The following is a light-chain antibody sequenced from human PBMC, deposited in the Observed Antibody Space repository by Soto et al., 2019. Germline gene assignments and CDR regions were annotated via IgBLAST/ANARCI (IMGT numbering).Light chain of an antibody. J-gene: IGKJ1*01. CDR1: QSVSSNY. CDR3: QQYGSSPPT. CDR2: GAS. Sequence: EIVLTQSPGTLSLSPGARATLSCRASQSVSSNYVAWYQRKPGLSPRLLIYGASSRATDIPSRFSGSGSGKDFTLTIPRLEAEDFAVYYGQQYGSSPPTFGQGTKVEVK. V-gene: IGKV3-20*01.